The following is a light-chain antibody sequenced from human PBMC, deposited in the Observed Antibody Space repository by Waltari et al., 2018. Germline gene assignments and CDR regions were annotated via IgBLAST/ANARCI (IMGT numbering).Light chain of an antibody. CDR1: QSIANKY. V-gene: IGKV3-20*01. CDR3: QQYGTSVT. Sequence: EIVLTQSPGTLSLSPGDRATLSCRASQSIANKYVTWYRQRPGQPPSLLIFGASTRASGVPGRFSGSGFGTEFTLTISRLEPEDFAVYYCQQYGTSVTFGGGTKLEIK. CDR2: GAS. J-gene: IGKJ4*01.